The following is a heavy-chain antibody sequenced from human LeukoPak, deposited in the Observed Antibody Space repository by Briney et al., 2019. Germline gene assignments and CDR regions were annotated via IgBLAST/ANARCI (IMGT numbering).Heavy chain of an antibody. D-gene: IGHD4-17*01. CDR3: AKGRIDYAITYDAFDI. CDR1: GFTFSSDW. Sequence: RPGGSLRLSCAAPGFTFSSDWMSWVRQAPGRGLEWVANIKQDGSEKYYVDSVKGRFTISRDNSKNTLYLQMNSLRGEDTAVYYCAKGRIDYAITYDAFDIWGQGTMVAVSS. CDR2: IKQDGSEK. J-gene: IGHJ3*02. V-gene: IGHV3-7*01.